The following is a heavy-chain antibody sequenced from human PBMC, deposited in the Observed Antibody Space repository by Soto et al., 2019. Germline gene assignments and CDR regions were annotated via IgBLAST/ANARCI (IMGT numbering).Heavy chain of an antibody. D-gene: IGHD1-26*01. Sequence: GGSLRLSCAASGFTLSSYAMSWVRQAPGKGLEWVSAISGSGGSTYYADSVKGRFTISRDNSKNTLYLQMNSLRAEDTAVYYCATWELPRPLPFDYWGQGTLVTVSS. CDR3: ATWELPRPLPFDY. J-gene: IGHJ4*02. CDR1: GFTLSSYA. CDR2: ISGSGGST. V-gene: IGHV3-23*01.